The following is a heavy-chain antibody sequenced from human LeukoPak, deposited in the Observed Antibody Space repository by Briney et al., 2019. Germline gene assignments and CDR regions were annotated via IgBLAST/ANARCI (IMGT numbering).Heavy chain of an antibody. D-gene: IGHD1-26*01. CDR2: ISGDGSST. CDR3: ASSGSYRFDY. V-gene: IGHV3-74*01. CDR1: GFTFSSYW. Sequence: GGSLRLSCAASGFTFSSYWMYWVRQAPGKGLVWVSRISGDGSSTSYADSVKGRFTISRDNAKNTLYLQMNSLRDEDTAVYYCASSGSYRFDYWGQGTLVTVSS. J-gene: IGHJ4*02.